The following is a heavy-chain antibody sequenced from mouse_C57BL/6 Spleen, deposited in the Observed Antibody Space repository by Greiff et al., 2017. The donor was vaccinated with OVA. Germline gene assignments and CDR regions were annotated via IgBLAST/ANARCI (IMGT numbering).Heavy chain of an antibody. CDR1: GYTFTSYW. CDR2: IYPGSGST. D-gene: IGHD1-1*01. V-gene: IGHV1-55*01. J-gene: IGHJ1*03. CDR3: ARTNYYGSSYRWYFDV. Sequence: QVQLQQPGAELVKPGASVKLSCKASGYTFTSYWITWVKQRPGQGLEWIGDIYPGSGSTNYNEKFKSKATLTVDTSSSTAYMQLSSLTSEDSAVYYCARTNYYGSSYRWYFDVWGTGTTVTVSS.